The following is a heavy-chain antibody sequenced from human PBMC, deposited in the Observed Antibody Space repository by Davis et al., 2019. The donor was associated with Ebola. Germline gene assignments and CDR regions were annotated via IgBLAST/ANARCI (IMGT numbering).Heavy chain of an antibody. CDR3: ATLPGYY. J-gene: IGHJ4*02. CDR1: GFTFSSYW. CDR2: INRDGSTT. D-gene: IGHD1-26*01. Sequence: GESLKISGAASGFTFSSYWMHWVRQAPGKGLVWVSCINRDGSTTTYADSVKGRFTISRDNAKNTLYLQMNNLRVEDTAVYYCATLPGYYWGQGTLVTVSS. V-gene: IGHV3-74*03.